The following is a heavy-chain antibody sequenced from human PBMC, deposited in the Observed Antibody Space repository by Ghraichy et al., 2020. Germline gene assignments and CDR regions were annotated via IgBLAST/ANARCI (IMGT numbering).Heavy chain of an antibody. V-gene: IGHV4-39*01. CDR2: IYYSGST. CDR1: GGSISSSSYY. J-gene: IGHJ4*02. CDR3: ASGPTYYDILTGYYRGPFEY. D-gene: IGHD3-9*01. Sequence: SETLSLTCTVSGGSISSSSYYWGWIRQPPGKGLEWIGSIYYSGSTYYNPSLKSRVTISVDTSKNQFSLKLRSVTAADTAVYYCASGPTYYDILTGYYRGPFEYWGQGTLVTVSS.